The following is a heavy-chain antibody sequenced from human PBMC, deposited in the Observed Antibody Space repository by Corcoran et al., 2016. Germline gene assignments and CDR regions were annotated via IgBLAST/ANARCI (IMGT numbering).Heavy chain of an antibody. D-gene: IGHD6-19*01. V-gene: IGHV3-21*01. Sequence: EVQLVESGGGLVKPGGSLRLSCAASGFTFSSYSMNWVRQAPGKGLEWVSSISSSSSYIYYADSVKGRFTISRDNAKNSLYLQMNSLRADDTAVYYCARVTLTHSSGGGAFDYWGQGTLVTVSS. CDR3: ARVTLTHSSGGGAFDY. CDR1: GFTFSSYS. CDR2: ISSSSSYI. J-gene: IGHJ4*02.